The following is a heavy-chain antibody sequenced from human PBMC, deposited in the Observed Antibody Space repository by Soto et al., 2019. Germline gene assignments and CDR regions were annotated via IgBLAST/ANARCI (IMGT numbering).Heavy chain of an antibody. CDR3: ARHPTIFELMVYATHYFDH. V-gene: IGHV4-39*01. J-gene: IGHJ4*02. CDR2: IYYTGST. D-gene: IGHD2-8*01. Sequence: SETLSLTCTVSGGSISSTTYYWGWIRQPPGKGLEWIGSIYYTGSTHYNPALKSRVTISVDTSKNQFSLKLSSVTAADTAVYYCARHPTIFELMVYATHYFDHWGQGTLVTVSS. CDR1: GGSISSTTYY.